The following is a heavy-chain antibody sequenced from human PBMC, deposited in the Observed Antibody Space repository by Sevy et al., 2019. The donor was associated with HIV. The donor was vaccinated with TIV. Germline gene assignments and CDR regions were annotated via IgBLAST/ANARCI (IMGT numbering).Heavy chain of an antibody. CDR1: GYTFTGYY. Sequence: ASVKVSCKASGYTFTGYYIHWVRQAPGQGLEWMGWINPNIGDTNYEQNFQGRVTMTRDTSINTAYMDLRRLKSDDTAVYYCATTTRGYSYDSFPGTFDIWGQGTMVTVSS. D-gene: IGHD5-18*01. J-gene: IGHJ3*02. V-gene: IGHV1-2*02. CDR3: ATTTRGYSYDSFPGTFDI. CDR2: INPNIGDT.